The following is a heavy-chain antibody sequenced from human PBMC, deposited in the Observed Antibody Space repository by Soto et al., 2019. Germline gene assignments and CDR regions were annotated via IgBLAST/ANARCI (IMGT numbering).Heavy chain of an antibody. CDR2: VNPSGGHT. Sequence: QVQLVQSGAEVKKPGASVKVSCKASGDTFTDYYIHWVRQPPGQGLEWMGTVNPSGGHTTYAQHFLGRMTMTRDTSTSTLYVELTSLTSEDAAVYYCARGGHVVVVTAAVDYWGQGTLVTVSS. J-gene: IGHJ4*02. CDR3: ARGGHVVVVTAAVDY. V-gene: IGHV1-46*01. CDR1: GDTFTDYY. D-gene: IGHD2-21*02.